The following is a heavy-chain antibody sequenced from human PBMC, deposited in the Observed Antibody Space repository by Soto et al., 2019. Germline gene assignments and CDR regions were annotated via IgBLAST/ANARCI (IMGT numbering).Heavy chain of an antibody. CDR1: GYTLTEFS. CDR2: FDPEDGET. CDR3: ATFAVVTHLNWFDP. V-gene: IGHV1-24*01. D-gene: IGHD2-15*01. J-gene: IGHJ5*02. Sequence: ASVKVSCKVSGYTLTEFSMHWVRQAPGKGLEWMGGFDPEDGETIYAQKFQGRVTMTEDTSTDTAYMELSSLRSEDTAVYYCATFAVVTHLNWFDPWGQGTLVTVSS.